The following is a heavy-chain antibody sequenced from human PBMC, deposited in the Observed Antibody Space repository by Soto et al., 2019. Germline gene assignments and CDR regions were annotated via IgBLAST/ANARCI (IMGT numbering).Heavy chain of an antibody. V-gene: IGHV4-59*01. D-gene: IGHD6-13*01. J-gene: IGHJ6*03. CDR2: IYYSGST. Sequence: QVQLQESGPGLVKPSETLSLTCTVSGGSISSYYWSWIRQPPGKGLEWIGYIYYSGSTNYNPSLKSRVTKPVATSKTQFSLKRSSVTAAAPAVYYCARGRYSSSWYPYYYYYSMTSGAKGPRSPSP. CDR3: ARGRYSSSWYPYYYYYSMTS. CDR1: GGSISSYY.